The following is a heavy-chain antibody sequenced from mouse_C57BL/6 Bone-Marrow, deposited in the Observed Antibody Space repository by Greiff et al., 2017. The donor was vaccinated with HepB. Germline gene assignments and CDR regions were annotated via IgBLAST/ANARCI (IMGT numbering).Heavy chain of an antibody. CDR1: GYTFTSYG. D-gene: IGHD1-1*01. J-gene: IGHJ2*01. CDR3: ARWSFGSSYGRFDY. CDR2: IYPRSGNT. V-gene: IGHV1-81*01. Sequence: QVQLKQSGAELARPGASVKLSCKASGYTFTSYGISWVKQRTGQGLEWIGEIYPRSGNTYYNEKFKGKATLTADKSSSTAYMELRSLTSEDSAVYVCARWSFGSSYGRFDYWGQGTTLTVSS.